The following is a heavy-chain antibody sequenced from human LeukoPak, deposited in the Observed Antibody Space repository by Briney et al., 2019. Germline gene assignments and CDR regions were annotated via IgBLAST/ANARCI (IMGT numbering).Heavy chain of an antibody. CDR1: GGSISSFY. CDR3: ATRIAAAAYYFDY. CDR2: IYYSGST. Sequence: PSETLSLTCTVSGGSISSFYWSWIRQPPGKGLEFIGHIYYSGSTNYNPSLKSRVTISVDTSKNQFSLKLSSVTAADTALYYCATRIAAAAYYFDYWGQGTLVPVSS. J-gene: IGHJ4*02. V-gene: IGHV4-59*01. D-gene: IGHD6-13*01.